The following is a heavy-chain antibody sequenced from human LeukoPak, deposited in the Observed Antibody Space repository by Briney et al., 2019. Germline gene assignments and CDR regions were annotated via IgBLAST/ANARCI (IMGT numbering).Heavy chain of an antibody. Sequence: PGGSLRLSCAASGFTFDDYVMHWVRHIAGEGLEWVSLINYDDYSTYYADSVKGRFTISRDNRKNSLYLQINSLRAEDTALYYCEKDSRALGISGNYMDVWGKGTTVTVSS. CDR3: EKDSRALGISGNYMDV. J-gene: IGHJ6*03. D-gene: IGHD3-3*02. V-gene: IGHV3-43D*03. CDR1: GFTFDDYV. CDR2: INYDDYST.